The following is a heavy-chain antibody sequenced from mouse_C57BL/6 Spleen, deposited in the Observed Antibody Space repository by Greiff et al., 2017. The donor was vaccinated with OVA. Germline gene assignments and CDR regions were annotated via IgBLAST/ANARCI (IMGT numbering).Heavy chain of an antibody. CDR1: GYTFTSYG. V-gene: IGHV1-81*01. CDR2: IYPRSGNT. CDR3: ARSGDYDGGNAMDY. Sequence: QVQLQQSGAELARPGASVKLSCKASGYTFTSYGISWVKQRTGQGLEWIGEIYPRSGNTYSNEKFTGKAKLTADKSSSTAYMELRSLTSEDSAVYCCARSGDYDGGNAMDYWGQGTSVTVSS. D-gene: IGHD2-4*01. J-gene: IGHJ4*01.